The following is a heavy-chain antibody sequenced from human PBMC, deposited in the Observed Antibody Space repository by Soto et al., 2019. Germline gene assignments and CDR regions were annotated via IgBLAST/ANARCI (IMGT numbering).Heavy chain of an antibody. CDR2: ISGYNGNT. CDR3: ARAPAVDGYYYYYYGMDV. D-gene: IGHD5-12*01. CDR1: RYTFTSYV. J-gene: IGHJ6*02. Sequence: RASVTVSCKASRYTFTSYVISWVRQAPGQGLEWMGWISGYNGNTNYAQKLQGRATITPDTSTSTAYMELRSQRGDDTAVYYVARAPAVDGYYYYYYGMDVWGQGTTVTVSS. V-gene: IGHV1-18*04.